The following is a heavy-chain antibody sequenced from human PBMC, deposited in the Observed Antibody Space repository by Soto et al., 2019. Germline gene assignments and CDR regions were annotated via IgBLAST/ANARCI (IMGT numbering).Heavy chain of an antibody. J-gene: IGHJ5*01. D-gene: IGHD1-26*01. CDR1: GDSVSSSSVT. Sequence: QVQLQQSEPGLVKPSQTLSLTCAISGDSVSSSSVTWNWIRQSPSRGLEWLGRTYYGSKWYNDYAESVKSRITINPDTSKIQFALHLNSVTPEDTAVYYCVRLIGNSWLDFWGQGTLVTVSS. CDR3: VRLIGNSWLDF. V-gene: IGHV6-1*01. CDR2: TYYGSKWYN.